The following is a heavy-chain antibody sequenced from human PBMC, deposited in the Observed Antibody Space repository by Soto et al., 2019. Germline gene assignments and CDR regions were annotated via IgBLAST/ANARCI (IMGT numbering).Heavy chain of an antibody. CDR3: STGGYFFDY. CDR2: IKSKVDGGTT. Sequence: EEQLVESGGGLAKPGGSLRLSCIGSGFTYSNAWMNWVRQAPGKGLEWVGRIKSKVDGGTTYYAAPVKDRFTISRDDSKSTVYLQMNSLITEDTAVYYCSTGGYFFDYWGQGTLVTVSS. CDR1: GFTYSNAW. J-gene: IGHJ4*02. V-gene: IGHV3-15*07.